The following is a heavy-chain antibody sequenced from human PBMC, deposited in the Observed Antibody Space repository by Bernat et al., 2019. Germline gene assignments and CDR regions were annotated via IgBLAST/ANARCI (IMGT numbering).Heavy chain of an antibody. V-gene: IGHV4-39*01. D-gene: IGHD3-3*01. CDR1: GGSISSSSYY. Sequence: QLQLQESGPGLVKPSETLSLTCTVSGGSISSSSYYWGWIRQPPGKGLEWIGSIYYSGSTYYNPSLKSRVTISVDTSKNQFSLKLSSVTAADTAVYYCASGTPKYYDFWSGYAAVYYFAYWGQGTLV. CDR3: ASGTPKYYDFWSGYAAVYYFAY. CDR2: IYYSGST. J-gene: IGHJ4*02.